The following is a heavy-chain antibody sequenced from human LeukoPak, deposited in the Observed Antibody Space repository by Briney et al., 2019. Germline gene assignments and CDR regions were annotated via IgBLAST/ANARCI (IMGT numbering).Heavy chain of an antibody. CDR2: ISGSGGST. CDR1: GFTFSSYG. CDR3: AKDPMGSGWYFDY. J-gene: IGHJ4*02. D-gene: IGHD6-19*01. Sequence: GRSLRLSCAASGFTFSSYGMHWVRQAPGKGLEWVSAISGSGGSTYYADSVKGRFTISRDNSKNTLYLQMNSLKAEDTAVYYCAKDPMGSGWYFDYWGQGTLVTVSS. V-gene: IGHV3-23*01.